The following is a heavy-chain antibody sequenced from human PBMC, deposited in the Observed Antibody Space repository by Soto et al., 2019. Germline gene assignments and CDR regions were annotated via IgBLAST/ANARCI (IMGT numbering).Heavy chain of an antibody. CDR2: ISAYNGNT. J-gene: IGHJ4*02. CDR1: GYTFTSYG. V-gene: IGHV1-18*01. CDR3: ARKDYYDSSGYYGSNDY. D-gene: IGHD3-22*01. Sequence: GASVKVSCKASGYTFTSYGISWVRQAPGQGLEWMGWISAYNGNTNYAQKLQGRVTMTTDTSTSTAYMELRSLRSDDTAVYYCARKDYYDSSGYYGSNDYWGQGTLVTVSS.